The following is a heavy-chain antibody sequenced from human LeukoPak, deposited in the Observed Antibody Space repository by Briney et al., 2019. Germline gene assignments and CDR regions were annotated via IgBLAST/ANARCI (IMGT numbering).Heavy chain of an antibody. D-gene: IGHD6-19*01. V-gene: IGHV1-69*04. CDR1: GGTFSSYA. Sequence: SVKVSCKASGGTFSSYAISWVRQAPGQGLEWMGRIIPILGIANYAQKFQGRVTITADKSTSTAYMELSSLRSEDTAVYYCARDGYSSGWENAFDIWGQGTMVTVSS. J-gene: IGHJ3*02. CDR2: IIPILGIA. CDR3: ARDGYSSGWENAFDI.